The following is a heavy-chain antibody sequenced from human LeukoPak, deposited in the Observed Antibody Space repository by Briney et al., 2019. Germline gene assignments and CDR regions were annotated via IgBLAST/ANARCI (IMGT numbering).Heavy chain of an antibody. J-gene: IGHJ4*02. CDR1: GFTFGSYW. Sequence: GGSLRLSCAASGFTFGSYWMHWVRQAPGKGLLWVSRINSDGRSASYAPSVTGRFTMSGDNAKNTVYLQMNSLRAEDTAVYYCVRDVWGDRDGFFEYWGQGTLVTVSS. CDR3: VRDVWGDRDGFFEY. D-gene: IGHD2-21*01. CDR2: INSDGRSA. V-gene: IGHV3-74*01.